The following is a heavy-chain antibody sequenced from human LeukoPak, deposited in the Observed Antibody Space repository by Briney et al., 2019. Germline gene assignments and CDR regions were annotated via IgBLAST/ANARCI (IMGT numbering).Heavy chain of an antibody. Sequence: GESPKISCKGSGYSFTSYWIGWVRQMPGKGLEWMGIIYPGDSDTRYSPSFQGQVTISADKSISTAYLQWSSLKASDTAMYYCARAGGGGYCSSTSCYHRDYYYYMDVWGKGTTVTVSS. D-gene: IGHD2-2*01. V-gene: IGHV5-51*01. CDR1: GYSFTSYW. J-gene: IGHJ6*03. CDR2: IYPGDSDT. CDR3: ARAGGGGYCSSTSCYHRDYYYYMDV.